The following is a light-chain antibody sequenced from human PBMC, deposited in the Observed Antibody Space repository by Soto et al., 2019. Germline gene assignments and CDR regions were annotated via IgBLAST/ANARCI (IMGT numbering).Light chain of an antibody. J-gene: IGLJ1*01. CDR1: SSNIGAGYD. CDR2: GNN. Sequence: QPVLTQPPSVSGAPGQRVTISCTGSSSNIGAGYDVHWYQQLRGTAPKVLIYGNNNRPSGVPDRFSGSKSGTSASLAITGLQAEDEADYYCQSYDTSLSAYVFGTGTKLTVL. V-gene: IGLV1-40*01. CDR3: QSYDTSLSAYV.